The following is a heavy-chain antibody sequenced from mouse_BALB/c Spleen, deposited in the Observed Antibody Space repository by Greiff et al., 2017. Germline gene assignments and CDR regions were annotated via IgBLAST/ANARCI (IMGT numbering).Heavy chain of an antibody. D-gene: IGHD1-1*01. CDR3: ARESDYYVVYAIDY. Sequence: EVKLMESGGGLVQPGGSLKLSCAASGFDFSRYWMSWVRQAPGKGLEWIGEINPDSSTLNYTQSLKDKFIITRDNAKNTLYLQMSKVRSEDTALYYCARESDYYVVYAIDYWGQGTSVTVSS. CDR2: INPDSSTL. J-gene: IGHJ4*01. V-gene: IGHV4-1*02. CDR1: GFDFSRYW.